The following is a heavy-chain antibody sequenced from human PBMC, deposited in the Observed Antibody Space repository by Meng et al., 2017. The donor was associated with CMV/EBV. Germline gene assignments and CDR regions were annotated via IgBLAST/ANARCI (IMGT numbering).Heavy chain of an antibody. Sequence: GGSLRLSCAASGFTFDDYAMHWVRQAPGKGLEWVSGISWNSGSIGYADSVKGRFTISRDNAKNSLYLQMNSLRAEDTAVYYCARDGQRTTLTPFDYWGQGTLVTVSS. D-gene: IGHD4-17*01. J-gene: IGHJ4*02. CDR3: ARDGQRTTLTPFDY. CDR1: GFTFDDYA. V-gene: IGHV3-9*01. CDR2: ISWNSGSI.